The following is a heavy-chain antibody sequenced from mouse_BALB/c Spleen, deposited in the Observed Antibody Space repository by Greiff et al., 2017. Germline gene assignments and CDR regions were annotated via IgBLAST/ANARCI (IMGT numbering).Heavy chain of an antibody. V-gene: IGHV1-5*01. CDR3: NYYGSSYGAMDY. CDR2: IYPGNSDT. D-gene: IGHD1-1*01. CDR1: GYSFTSYW. Sequence: KESGTVLARPGASVKMSCKASGYSFTSYWMHWVKQRPGQGLEWIGAIYPGNSDTSYNQKFKGKAKLTAVTSASPAYMELSSLTNEDSAVYYCNYYGSSYGAMDYWGQGTSVTVSA. J-gene: IGHJ4*01.